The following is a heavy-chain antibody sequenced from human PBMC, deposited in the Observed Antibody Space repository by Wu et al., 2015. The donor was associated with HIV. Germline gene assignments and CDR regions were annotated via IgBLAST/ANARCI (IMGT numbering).Heavy chain of an antibody. CDR1: GYAFTNYD. CDR2: TSVYIGYT. D-gene: IGHD3-9*01. Sequence: QVQLVQSGAEVKKPGASVMVSCKAFGYAFTNYDISWVRQAPGQGLEWMGSTSVYIGYTKYAQNFQDRVTMTTDTSTSTAYMELRSLRSDDTAVYFCARDKRGYDVLTGYYIYFDHWGQGRQVTVSS. V-gene: IGHV1-18*01. J-gene: IGHJ4*02. CDR3: ARDKRGYDVLTGYYIYFDH.